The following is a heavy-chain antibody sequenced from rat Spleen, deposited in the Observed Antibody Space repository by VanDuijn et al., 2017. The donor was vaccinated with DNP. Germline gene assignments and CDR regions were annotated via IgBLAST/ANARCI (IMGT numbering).Heavy chain of an antibody. CDR2: ISPSGGFT. V-gene: IGHV5-25*01. D-gene: IGHD1-1*01. CDR3: ARHDYSALFAY. Sequence: EVQLTESGGDLVQPGRSLKLSCAASGFTFSNYDMAWARQAPTKGLEWVASISPSGGFTYYHDSVKARFTVSRDNAKSSLYLQMDSLRSEDTATYYCARHDYSALFAYWGQGTLVTVSS. CDR1: GFTFSNYD. J-gene: IGHJ3*01.